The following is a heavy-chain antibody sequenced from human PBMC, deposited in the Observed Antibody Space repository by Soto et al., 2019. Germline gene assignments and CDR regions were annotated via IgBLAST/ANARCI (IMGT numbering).Heavy chain of an antibody. J-gene: IGHJ4*02. Sequence: GCSLRLSCAASGFTFSTYALSWVRQAPGKGLEWVSAISANGQGIYYADSVRGRFTISRENSKNTIFLHMDSLRAEDTAVYYCAKDRNYPRDQFHYWGQGTLVTVSS. CDR2: ISANGQGI. D-gene: IGHD1-7*01. V-gene: IGHV3-23*01. CDR3: AKDRNYPRDQFHY. CDR1: GFTFSTYA.